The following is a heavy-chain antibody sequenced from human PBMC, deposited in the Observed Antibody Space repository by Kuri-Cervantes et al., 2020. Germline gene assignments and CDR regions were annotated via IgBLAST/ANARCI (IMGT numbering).Heavy chain of an antibody. Sequence: GSLRLSCAVYGGSFSGYYWSWIRQPPGKGLEWIGEINHSGSTNYNPSLKSRVTISVDTSKNQFSLKLSSVTAADTAVYYCVRRKAAAGKGVDYWGQGTLVTVSS. V-gene: IGHV4-34*01. CDR2: INHSGST. J-gene: IGHJ4*02. D-gene: IGHD6-13*01. CDR1: GGSFSGYY. CDR3: VRRKAAAGKGVDY.